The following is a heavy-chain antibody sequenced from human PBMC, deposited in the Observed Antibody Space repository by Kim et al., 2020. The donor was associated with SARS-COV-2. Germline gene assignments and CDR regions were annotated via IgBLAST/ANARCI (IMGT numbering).Heavy chain of an antibody. J-gene: IGHJ3*02. CDR1: GFTFSSYG. V-gene: IGHV3-33*01. D-gene: IGHD3-3*01. Sequence: GGSLRLSCAASGFTFSSYGMHWVRQAPGKGLEWVAVIWYDGSNKYYADSVKGRFTISRDNSKNTLYLQMNSLRAEDTAVYYCARGVLPDRHQLYDFWSGDAFDIWGQGTMVTVSS. CDR3: ARGVLPDRHQLYDFWSGDAFDI. CDR2: IWYDGSNK.